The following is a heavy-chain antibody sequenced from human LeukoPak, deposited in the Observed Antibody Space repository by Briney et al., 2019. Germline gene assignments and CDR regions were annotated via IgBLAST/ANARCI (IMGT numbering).Heavy chain of an antibody. V-gene: IGHV4-61*02. CDR2: IYTSGST. CDR1: GGSISSGGYS. CDR3: ARGQDTASDY. Sequence: SQTLSLTCAVSGGSISSGGYSWSWIRQPAGKGLEWIGRIYTSGSTNYNPSLKSRVTMSVDTSKNQFSLKLSSVTAADTAVYYCARGQDTASDYWGQGTLVTVSS. D-gene: IGHD5-18*01. J-gene: IGHJ4*02.